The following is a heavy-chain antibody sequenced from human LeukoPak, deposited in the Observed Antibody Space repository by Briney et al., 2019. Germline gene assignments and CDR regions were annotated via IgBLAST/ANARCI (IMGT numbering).Heavy chain of an antibody. J-gene: IGHJ4*02. CDR1: GYTFTGYY. V-gene: IGHV1-8*03. Sequence: ASVKVSCKASGYTFTGYYMHWVRQAPGQGLEWMGWMNPNSGNTGYAQKFQGRVTITRNTSISTAYMELSSLRSEDTAVYYCICSGYFDYWGQGTLVTVSS. CDR2: MNPNSGNT. CDR3: ICSGYFDY. D-gene: IGHD3-10*02.